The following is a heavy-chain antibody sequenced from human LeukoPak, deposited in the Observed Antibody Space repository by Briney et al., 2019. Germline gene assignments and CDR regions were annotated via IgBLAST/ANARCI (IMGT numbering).Heavy chain of an antibody. J-gene: IGHJ3*02. CDR3: ARRTKWELLPSRAFDI. V-gene: IGHV4-39*01. CDR1: GGSISSSSYY. D-gene: IGHD1-26*01. CDR2: IYYSGST. Sequence: PSETLSLTCTVSGGSISSSSYYWGWIRQPPGKGLEWIGSIYYSGSTYYNPSLKSRVTISVDTSKDQFSLKLSSVTAADTAVYYCARRTKWELLPSRAFDIWGQGTMVTVSS.